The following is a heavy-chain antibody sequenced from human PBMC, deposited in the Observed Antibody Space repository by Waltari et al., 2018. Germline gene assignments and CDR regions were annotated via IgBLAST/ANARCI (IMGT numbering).Heavy chain of an antibody. Sequence: QLQLQESGPGLVKPSATLSLTCTVSGGSFSSSNYYWGWIRQPPGKGLEWIGSIYYSGTTYYNPSLKSRVTISVDTSKNQFSLKLSSVTAADTAMYYCARQCKGYNYGLGDYYYYGMDVWGQGTTVTVSS. J-gene: IGHJ6*02. D-gene: IGHD5-18*01. V-gene: IGHV4-39*01. CDR3: ARQCKGYNYGLGDYYYYGMDV. CDR1: GGSFSSSNYY. CDR2: IYYSGTT.